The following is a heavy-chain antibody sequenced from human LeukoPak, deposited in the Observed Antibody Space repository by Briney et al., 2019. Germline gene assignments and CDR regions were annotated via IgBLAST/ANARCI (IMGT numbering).Heavy chain of an antibody. V-gene: IGHV4-31*03. CDR1: GGSISSGGYY. J-gene: IGHJ5*02. CDR3: ARTYYDFWSGYFSWFDP. D-gene: IGHD3-3*01. Sequence: TLSLTCTVSGGSISSGGYYWSWIRQHPGKGLEWIGYIYYSGSTYYNPSLKSRVTISVDTSKNQFSLKLSSVTAADTAVYYCARTYYDFWSGYFSWFDPWGQGTLVTVSS. CDR2: IYYSGST.